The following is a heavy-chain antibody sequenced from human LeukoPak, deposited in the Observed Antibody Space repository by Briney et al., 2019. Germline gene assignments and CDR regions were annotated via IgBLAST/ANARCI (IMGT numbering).Heavy chain of an antibody. CDR2: IYYSGST. CDR1: GGSISSYY. Sequence: SVTLSLTCTVSGGSISSYYWSWIRQPPGKGLEWIGYIYYSGSTNYNPSLKSRVTISVDTSKNQFSLKLSSVTAADTAVYYCARGYCSSTSCYYGYWGQGTLVTVSS. D-gene: IGHD2-2*01. J-gene: IGHJ4*02. CDR3: ARGYCSSTSCYYGY. V-gene: IGHV4-59*01.